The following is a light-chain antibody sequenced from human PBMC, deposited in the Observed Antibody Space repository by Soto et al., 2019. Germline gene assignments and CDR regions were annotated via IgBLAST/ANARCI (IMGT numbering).Light chain of an antibody. Sequence: DIQMTQSPSSLSASVGDRVTITCRASQSISSYLNWYQQKPGKAPKLLIYAASSLQSGVPSRFSGSGSGTDFTLTISSLQPEDSAVYYCQQRHKWPPITFGQGTRLEIK. CDR1: QSISSY. J-gene: IGKJ5*01. CDR2: AAS. CDR3: QQRHKWPPIT. V-gene: IGKV1-39*01.